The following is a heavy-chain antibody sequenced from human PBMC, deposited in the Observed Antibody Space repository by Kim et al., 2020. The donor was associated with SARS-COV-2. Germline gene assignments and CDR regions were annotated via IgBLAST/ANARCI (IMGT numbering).Heavy chain of an antibody. V-gene: IGHV3-49*03. Sequence: GGSLRLSCTASGFTFGDYAMSWFRQAPGKGLEWVGFIRSKAYGGTTEYAASVKGRFTISRDDSKSIAYLQMNSLKTEDTAVYYCTRVSSSSWDNYYYYGMDVWGQGTTVTVSS. J-gene: IGHJ6*02. CDR3: TRVSSSSWDNYYYYGMDV. CDR1: GFTFGDYA. D-gene: IGHD6-13*01. CDR2: IRSKAYGGTT.